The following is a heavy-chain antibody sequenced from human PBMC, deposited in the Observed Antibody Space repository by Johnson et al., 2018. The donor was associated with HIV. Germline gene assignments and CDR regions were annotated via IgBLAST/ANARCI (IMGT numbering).Heavy chain of an antibody. CDR2: ISGSGGFS. Sequence: VQLVESGGGLVQPGGSLRLSCAASGFTFSSYAMSWVRQAPGKGLEWVSAISGSGGFSYYADSVKGRFTISRDNAKNSLYPQMNSLRAEDTAVYYCARVLTTRGAFDIWGQGTMVTVSS. CDR1: GFTFSSYA. V-gene: IGHV3-23*04. J-gene: IGHJ3*02. D-gene: IGHD3-9*01. CDR3: ARVLTTRGAFDI.